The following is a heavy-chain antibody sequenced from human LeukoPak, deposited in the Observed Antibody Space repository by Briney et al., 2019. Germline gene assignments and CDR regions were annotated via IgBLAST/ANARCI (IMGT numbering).Heavy chain of an antibody. CDR2: IKQDGSEK. CDR3: ARESSGYSYGTYYFDY. Sequence: PGGSLRLSCAASGFTFSSYWRSWIRQPPGKGLEWVAKIKQDGSEKYYVDSVKGRFTISRDNAKNSLYLQMNSLRAEDTAVYYCARESSGYSYGTYYFDYWGQGTLVTVSS. V-gene: IGHV3-7*01. D-gene: IGHD5-18*01. J-gene: IGHJ4*02. CDR1: GFTFSSYW.